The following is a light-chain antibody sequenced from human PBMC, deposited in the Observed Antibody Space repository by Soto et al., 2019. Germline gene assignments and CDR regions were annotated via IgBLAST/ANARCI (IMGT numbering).Light chain of an antibody. CDR2: GAS. V-gene: IGKV3-20*01. Sequence: EIVLTQSPATLSVSPGERATLSCRASQSVSSRYLAWYQQKPGQAPRLLIYGASSRATGIPDRVRGSEYGTAVTLTISRLEPEDGAVYYGQQYGSSTWTFGQGTKVDIK. CDR1: QSVSSRY. CDR3: QQYGSSTWT. J-gene: IGKJ1*01.